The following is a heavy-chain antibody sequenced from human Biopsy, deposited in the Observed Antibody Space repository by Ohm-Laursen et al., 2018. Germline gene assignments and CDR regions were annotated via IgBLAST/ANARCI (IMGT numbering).Heavy chain of an antibody. CDR3: ARGPYGDNAGAFDV. CDR2: FSHTGTT. Sequence: GTLSPTCTVDGGSFSGYDWTWIRQPPGKGLEWVGEFSHTGTTIYNPSLESRLTISVDKSKNHFSLRLTSVTAADTATYFCARGPYGDNAGAFDVWGQGTVVTVSS. D-gene: IGHD4/OR15-4a*01. CDR1: GGSFSGYD. V-gene: IGHV4-34*01. J-gene: IGHJ3*01.